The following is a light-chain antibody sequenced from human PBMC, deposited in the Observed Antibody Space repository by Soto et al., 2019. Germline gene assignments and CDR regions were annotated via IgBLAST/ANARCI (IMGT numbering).Light chain of an antibody. Sequence: DIQMTQSPSTLSASVGDRVTITCRASQSIVRWLAWYQQKPGKAPKLLIYDASSLESGVPSRFSGSGSGTDFTLTISSLQAEDFATYYCLQDHDYQWTFGQGTKVDIK. J-gene: IGKJ2*02. CDR2: DAS. CDR3: LQDHDYQWT. CDR1: QSIVRW. V-gene: IGKV1-5*01.